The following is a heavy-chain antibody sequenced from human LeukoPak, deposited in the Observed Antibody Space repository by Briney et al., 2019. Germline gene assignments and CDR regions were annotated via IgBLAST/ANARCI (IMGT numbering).Heavy chain of an antibody. V-gene: IGHV5-51*01. Sequence: GESLKISCKDSGYNFNTYWIAWMRPMPGKGLEWRGIIYFGDSDTRYSPSFQGQVTISADKSISTAYLQWSSLKASDTAMYYCARRGEDYYYYYMDVWGKGTTVTVSS. CDR1: GYNFNTYW. CDR2: IYFGDSDT. D-gene: IGHD3-10*01. CDR3: ARRGEDYYYYYMDV. J-gene: IGHJ6*03.